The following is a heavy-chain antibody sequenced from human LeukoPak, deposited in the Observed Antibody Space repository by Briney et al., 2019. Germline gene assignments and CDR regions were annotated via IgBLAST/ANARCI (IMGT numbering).Heavy chain of an antibody. D-gene: IGHD1-26*01. CDR3: ARYRWSYHDY. J-gene: IGHJ4*02. V-gene: IGHV4-30-2*01. CDR2: IYHSGST. CDR1: GGSISSGGYS. Sequence: PSETLSLTCAASGGSISSGGYSWSWIRQPPGKGLEWIGYIYHSGSTNYNPSLKSRVTMSVDTSKNQFSLKLSSVTAADTAAYYCARYRWSYHDYWGQGTLVTVSS.